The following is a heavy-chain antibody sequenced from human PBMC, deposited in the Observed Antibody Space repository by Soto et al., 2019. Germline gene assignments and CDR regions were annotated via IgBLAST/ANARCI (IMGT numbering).Heavy chain of an antibody. CDR3: ARVKDYYDSSGYYYDGLDY. CDR1: GDSVSTNYW. CDR2: MSHSGTT. J-gene: IGHJ4*02. D-gene: IGHD3-22*01. V-gene: IGHV4-4*02. Sequence: PSETLSLTCAVSGDSVSTNYWWGWVRQSPVTGLEWIGDMSHSGTTNYSPSLKSRVTLSVDTSKNQFSLELKSVTAADTAVYYCARVKDYYDSSGYYYDGLDYWGQGTLVTVSS.